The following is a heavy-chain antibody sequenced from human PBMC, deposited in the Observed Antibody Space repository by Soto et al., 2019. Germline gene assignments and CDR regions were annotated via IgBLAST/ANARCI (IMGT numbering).Heavy chain of an antibody. J-gene: IGHJ4*02. CDR1: GFTFSSYA. Sequence: GGSLRLSCAASGFTFSSYAMSWVRQAPGKGLEWVSAISGSGGSTYYADSVKGRFTISRDNSKNTLYLQMNSLRAEDTAVYYCTKALSPAARFLVDYWGQGTLVTVSS. CDR3: TKALSPAARFLVDY. V-gene: IGHV3-23*01. D-gene: IGHD3-3*01. CDR2: ISGSGGST.